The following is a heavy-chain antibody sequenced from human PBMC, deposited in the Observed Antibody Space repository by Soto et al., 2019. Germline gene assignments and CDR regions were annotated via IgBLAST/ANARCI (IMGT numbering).Heavy chain of an antibody. Sequence: VGSLRLSCAASGFTFSSYAMNWVRQAPGKGLEWVSAISGSGGSTYYVDSVKGRFTISRDNSRNTLYLQMNSLRAEDAAVYYCAKDPEVVVTAPDYWGQGTLVTAPQ. CDR3: AKDPEVVVTAPDY. D-gene: IGHD2-21*02. J-gene: IGHJ4*02. CDR1: GFTFSSYA. V-gene: IGHV3-23*01. CDR2: ISGSGGST.